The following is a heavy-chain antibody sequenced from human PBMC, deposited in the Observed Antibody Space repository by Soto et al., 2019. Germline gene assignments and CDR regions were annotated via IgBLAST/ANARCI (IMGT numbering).Heavy chain of an antibody. D-gene: IGHD6-19*01. J-gene: IGHJ6*02. CDR3: ARRRIQWLVRPRVDYYFGMDV. V-gene: IGHV4-34*01. CDR1: GGSFSGYY. CDR2: INHSGST. Sequence: PSETLSLTCAVYGGSFSGYYWSWIRQPPGKGLEWIGEINHSGSTNYNPSLKSRVTISVDTSKNQFSLKLSSVTAADTAVYYCARRRIQWLVRPRVDYYFGMDVWGQGTKIFVAS.